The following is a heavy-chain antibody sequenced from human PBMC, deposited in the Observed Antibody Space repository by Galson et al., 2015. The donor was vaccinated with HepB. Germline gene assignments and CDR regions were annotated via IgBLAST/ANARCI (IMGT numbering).Heavy chain of an antibody. V-gene: IGHV3-33*08. CDR2: IWYDGSNK. Sequence: SLRLSCAGSGFTFSSYGLHWVRQAPGKGLEWVAVIWYDGSNKYYADSVKGRFTISRDNSKNTLYLQMNSLRAEDTAVYYCVRDSEWELLGYFDYWAREPWSPSPQ. CDR3: VRDSEWELLGYFDY. CDR1: GFTFSSYG. D-gene: IGHD1-26*01. J-gene: IGHJ4*02.